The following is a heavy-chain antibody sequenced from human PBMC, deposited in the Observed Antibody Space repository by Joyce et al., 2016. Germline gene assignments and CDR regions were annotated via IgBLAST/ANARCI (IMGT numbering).Heavy chain of an antibody. CDR2: MSWDGGST. J-gene: IGHJ4*02. CDR1: GFTFDDYT. Sequence: EVQLVESGGVVVQPGGSLRLSCAASGFTFDDYTMHWVRQAPGKGLEWVSLMSWDGGSTYYADSVKGRFTISRDNSKNSLYLQMNSLRTEDTALYYCAKDRGGFGVVISSYLDYWGQGTLVTVSS. CDR3: AKDRGGFGVVISSYLDY. V-gene: IGHV3-43*01. D-gene: IGHD3-3*01.